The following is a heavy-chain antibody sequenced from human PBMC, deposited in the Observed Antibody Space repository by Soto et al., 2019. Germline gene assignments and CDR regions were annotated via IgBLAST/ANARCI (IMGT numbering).Heavy chain of an antibody. J-gene: IGHJ6*02. CDR2: ISYDGSNK. V-gene: IGHV3-30*18. CDR3: AKDLFRAPRFGELPTYYYYGRDV. Sequence: QVQLVESGGGVVQPGRSLRLSCAASGFTFSSYGMHWVRQAPGKGLEWVAVISYDGSNKYYADSVKGRFTISRDNSKNPLYLQMNSLRAEDTAVYYCAKDLFRAPRFGELPTYYYYGRDVWGQGTTVTVSS. CDR1: GFTFSSYG. D-gene: IGHD3-10*01.